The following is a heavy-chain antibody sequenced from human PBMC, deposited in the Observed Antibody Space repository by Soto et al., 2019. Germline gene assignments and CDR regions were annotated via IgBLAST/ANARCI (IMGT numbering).Heavy chain of an antibody. CDR2: IYYSGSA. Sequence: QLQLQESGPGLVKPSETLSLTCTVSSGSISSSTYYWGWIRQPPGKGLEWIGMIYYSGSAYYNPSLKSRVTISIDTSKNQFSLRLSSVTAADTAVYYCARHGVDYGDYASYYYYGMDVWGRGTTVTVSS. D-gene: IGHD4-17*01. CDR3: ARHGVDYGDYASYYYYGMDV. CDR1: SGSISSSTYY. V-gene: IGHV4-39*01. J-gene: IGHJ6*02.